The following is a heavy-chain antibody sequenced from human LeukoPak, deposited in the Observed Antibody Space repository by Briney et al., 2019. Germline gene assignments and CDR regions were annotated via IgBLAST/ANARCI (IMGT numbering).Heavy chain of an antibody. CDR1: GYTFTDYY. Sequence: ASVKVSCKASGYTFTDYYVHWVRQVPGQGLEWMGWINPNSGGTNYAQKFQGRVTMTRDTSINTAYMELSRLRSDDTAVYYCARAEGSGWYLYAFDIWAQGTMVTVSS. J-gene: IGHJ3*02. V-gene: IGHV1-2*02. CDR2: INPNSGGT. CDR3: ARAEGSGWYLYAFDI. D-gene: IGHD6-19*01.